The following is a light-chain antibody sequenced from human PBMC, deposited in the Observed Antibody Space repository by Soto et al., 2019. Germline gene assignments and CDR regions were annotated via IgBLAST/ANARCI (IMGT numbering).Light chain of an antibody. CDR3: QQSYSTPPIT. CDR2: AAS. V-gene: IGKV1-39*01. CDR1: QSISSY. J-gene: IGKJ5*01. Sequence: DIQMTHSPSSLSASVGDRVTISCRASQSISSYLNWYQHKPGKAPKLLIYAASSLQSGVPSRFSGSGSGTDFTLTISSLQPEDFATYYCQQSYSTPPITFGQGTRLEI.